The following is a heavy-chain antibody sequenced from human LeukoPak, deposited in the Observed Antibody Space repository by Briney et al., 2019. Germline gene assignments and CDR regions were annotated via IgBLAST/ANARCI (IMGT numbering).Heavy chain of an antibody. CDR1: GGSISSYY. D-gene: IGHD3-22*01. Sequence: PSETLSLTCTVSGGSISSYYWSCMRQPPGKGLEWIGYIYYSVSTNYNPSLKSRVTISVDTSKNQFSLKLSSVTAADTAVYYCAREADYYDSSGYFDYWGQGPLVTVSS. CDR3: AREADYYDSSGYFDY. J-gene: IGHJ4*02. V-gene: IGHV4-59*01. CDR2: IYYSVST.